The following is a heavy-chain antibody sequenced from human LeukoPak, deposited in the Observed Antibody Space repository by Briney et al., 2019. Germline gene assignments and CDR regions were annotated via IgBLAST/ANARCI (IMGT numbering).Heavy chain of an antibody. CDR2: ISGSGGST. CDR3: AKAVEYSSLGY. Sequence: GGSLRLSCAASGFTFSSYAMSWVRQAPGKGLEWVSAISGSGGSTYYADSVKGRFTISRDNSMNTLYLQMNSLRAEDTAVYYCAKAVEYSSLGYWGQGTLVTVSS. V-gene: IGHV3-23*01. D-gene: IGHD6-6*01. J-gene: IGHJ4*02. CDR1: GFTFSSYA.